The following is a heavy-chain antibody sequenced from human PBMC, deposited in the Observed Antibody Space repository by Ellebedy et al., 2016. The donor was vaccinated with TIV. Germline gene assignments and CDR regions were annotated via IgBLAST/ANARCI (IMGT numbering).Heavy chain of an antibody. CDR3: ASYSSGWLNY. D-gene: IGHD6-19*01. Sequence: MPSETLSLTCTVSGGSISSYYWSWIRQPPGKGLEWIGYIYYSGSTNYNPSLKSRVTISVDTSKNQFSLKLSSVTAADTAVYYCASYSSGWLNYWGQGTLVTVSS. CDR1: GGSISSYY. J-gene: IGHJ4*02. CDR2: IYYSGST. V-gene: IGHV4-59*01.